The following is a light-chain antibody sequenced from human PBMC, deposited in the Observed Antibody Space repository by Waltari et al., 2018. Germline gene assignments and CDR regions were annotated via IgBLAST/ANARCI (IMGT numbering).Light chain of an antibody. V-gene: IGLV2-23*02. CDR2: EVT. CDR1: ASDVGGYNF. J-gene: IGLJ2*01. CDR3: CSYAGSTTHVI. Sequence: QSALTQPAPVSGSPGQSTPIPCTGTASDVGGYNFASWYQQHPGKAPKLMIYEVTKRPSGVSNRFSGSKSGNTASLTISGLQAEDEADYCCCSYAGSTTHVIFGGGTKLTVL.